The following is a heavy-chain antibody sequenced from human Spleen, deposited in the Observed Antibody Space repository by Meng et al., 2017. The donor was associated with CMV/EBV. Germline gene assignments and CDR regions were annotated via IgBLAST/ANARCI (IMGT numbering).Heavy chain of an antibody. Sequence: GGSLRLSCGASGFTFSGSVMHWVRQASGKGLEWVGRIRSKANSYATAYAASVKGRFTISRDDSKSTAYLQMNSLKTEDTALYYCTRAGFWYDGMDVWGQGTTVTVSS. CDR2: IRSKANSYAT. V-gene: IGHV3-73*01. CDR3: TRAGFWYDGMDV. J-gene: IGHJ6*02. CDR1: GFTFSGSV. D-gene: IGHD3-3*01.